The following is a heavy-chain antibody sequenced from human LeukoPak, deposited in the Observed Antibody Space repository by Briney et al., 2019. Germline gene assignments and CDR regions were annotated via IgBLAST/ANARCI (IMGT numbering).Heavy chain of an antibody. CDR3: AMNNWGLDY. J-gene: IGHJ4*02. D-gene: IGHD7-27*01. V-gene: IGHV4-34*01. CDR1: GGSFSGYY. CDR2: INHSGST. Sequence: PSDTLSLTCAVSGGSFSGYYWSWIRQPPGKGLEWIGEINHSGSTDYNPSLKSRVTISVDTSKNQFSLKLSSVTAADTAVYYCAMNNWGLDYWGQGTLVTVSS.